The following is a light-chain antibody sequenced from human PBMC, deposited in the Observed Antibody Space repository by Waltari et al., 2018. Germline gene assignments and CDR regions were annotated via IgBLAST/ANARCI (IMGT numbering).Light chain of an antibody. CDR2: GAF. J-gene: IGKJ5*01. CDR1: QGISDN. V-gene: IGKV3-15*01. CDR3: QQYNRWPPIT. Sequence: EIVMTQSPATLSVSPGERANLSCRASQGISDNLAWYEQKPGQAPRLLIYGAFTRATGIPARFSGSGSGTEFTLTISSLQSEDSAVYYCQQYNRWPPITFGQGTRLEIK.